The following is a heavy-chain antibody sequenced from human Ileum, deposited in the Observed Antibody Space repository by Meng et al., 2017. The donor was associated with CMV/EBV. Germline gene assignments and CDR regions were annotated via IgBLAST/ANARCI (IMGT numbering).Heavy chain of an antibody. CDR3: TTDHVVVVPAAHDNWFDP. CDR2: IKSKTDGGTT. D-gene: IGHD2-2*01. V-gene: IGHV3-15*01. J-gene: IGHJ5*02. Sequence: FSNAWMSWVRQAPGKGLEWVGRIKSKTDGGTTDYAAPVKGRFTISRDDSKNTLYLQMNSLKTEDTAVYYCTTDHVVVVPAAHDNWFDPWGQGTLVTVSS. CDR1: FSNAW.